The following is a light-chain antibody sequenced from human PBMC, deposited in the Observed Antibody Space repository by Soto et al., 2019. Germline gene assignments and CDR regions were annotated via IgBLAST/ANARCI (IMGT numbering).Light chain of an antibody. J-gene: IGLJ2*01. CDR1: SSDVGSYNL. V-gene: IGLV2-23*02. CDR2: EVS. Sequence: QSALTQPASASGSPGQSITISCTGTSSDVGSYNLVSWYQQHPGKAPKLMIYEVSKRPSGVSNRFSGSKSGNTASLTISGLQAEDEADYYCCSYAGSSTSFGGGTKVTVL. CDR3: CSYAGSSTS.